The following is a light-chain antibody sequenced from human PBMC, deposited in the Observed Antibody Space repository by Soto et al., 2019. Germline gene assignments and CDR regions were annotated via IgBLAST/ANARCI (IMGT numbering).Light chain of an antibody. CDR3: QQTYTTPYT. CDR2: SAS. J-gene: IGKJ2*01. CDR1: QSINSY. V-gene: IGKV1-39*01. Sequence: DIQMTQSPSSLSASVGDRVTVTCRASQSINSYFNWYQQKPGKAPTLLIYSASSLQDGVTSRFSGSGSGTECTLSISSLQPEDFATYSCQQTYTTPYTFGQGTKLEIK.